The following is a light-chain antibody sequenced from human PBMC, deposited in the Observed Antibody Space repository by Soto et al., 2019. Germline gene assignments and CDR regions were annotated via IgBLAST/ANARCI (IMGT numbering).Light chain of an antibody. CDR2: WAS. CDR3: QQYYSTPFT. Sequence: DIVMTQSPDSLAVSLGERATINCKSSQSVLYSSNNKNYLAWYQQKPGQPPKLLIYWASTRESGVPDRFSGHGSGTDFTLTSSSLQAEDVAVYYCQQYYSTPFTFGPGTKVDIK. J-gene: IGKJ3*01. V-gene: IGKV4-1*01. CDR1: QSVLYSSNNKNY.